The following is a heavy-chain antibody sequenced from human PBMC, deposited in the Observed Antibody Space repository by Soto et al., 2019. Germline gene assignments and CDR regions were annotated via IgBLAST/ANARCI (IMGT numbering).Heavy chain of an antibody. CDR1: GYTFTSYD. J-gene: IGHJ6*03. CDR2: MNPNSGNT. CDR3: ARGRRVVVPAALRHYMDV. Sequence: ASVKVSCKASGYTFTSYDINWVRQVTGQGLGWMGWMNPNSGNTGYAQKFQGRVTMTRNTSISTAYMELSSLRSEDTAVYYCARGRRVVVPAALRHYMDVWGKGTTVTVSS. D-gene: IGHD2-2*01. V-gene: IGHV1-8*01.